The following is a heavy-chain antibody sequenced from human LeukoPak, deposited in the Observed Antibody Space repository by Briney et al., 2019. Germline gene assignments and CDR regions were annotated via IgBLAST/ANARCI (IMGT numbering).Heavy chain of an antibody. Sequence: GESLKISFKGSGYSFTSYWIGWVRQMPGKGLEWMGIIYPGDSDTKYSPSFQGQVTISADKSISTAYLQWSSLKASDTAMFYCARLGDSYYFDYRGQGTLVTVSS. J-gene: IGHJ4*02. V-gene: IGHV5-51*01. CDR2: IYPGDSDT. CDR3: ARLGDSYYFDY. CDR1: GYSFTSYW. D-gene: IGHD4-17*01.